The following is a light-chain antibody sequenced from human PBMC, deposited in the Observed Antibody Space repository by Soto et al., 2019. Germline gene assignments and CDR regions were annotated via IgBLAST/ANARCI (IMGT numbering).Light chain of an antibody. J-gene: IGLJ1*01. CDR2: EVS. Sequence: QSALTQPASVSGSPGQSITISCTGTSSDVGAYNYVSWYQQHPGKAPKLIIFEVSNRPSGVSNRFSGSKSGNTASLTISGFQAEDEAYYYCNSYTTSSTYVFGTGTKVTVL. V-gene: IGLV2-14*01. CDR1: SSDVGAYNY. CDR3: NSYTTSSTYV.